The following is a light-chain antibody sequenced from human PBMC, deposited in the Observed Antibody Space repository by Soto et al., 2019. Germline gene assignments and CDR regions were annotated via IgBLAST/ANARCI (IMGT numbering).Light chain of an antibody. CDR1: HSVSSSY. V-gene: IGKV3-20*01. J-gene: IGKJ5*01. CDR3: QQYGSSPPIT. Sequence: EIVLTQSPGTLSLSPGERATLSCRASHSVSSSYLAWYQQKPGQAPRLLIYGASSRATGIPDRFSGSGSGTDFPLTISRLEPEDVAVYYCQQYGSSPPITFGQGTRLEIK. CDR2: GAS.